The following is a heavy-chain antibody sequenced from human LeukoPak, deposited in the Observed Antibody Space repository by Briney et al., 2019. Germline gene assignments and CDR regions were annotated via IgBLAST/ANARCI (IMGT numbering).Heavy chain of an antibody. V-gene: IGHV3-30*18. J-gene: IGHJ5*02. D-gene: IGHD1-26*01. Sequence: SGGSLRLSCAASGFTFSSYGMHWVRQAPGKGLEWVAVISYDGSNKYYADSVKGRFTISRDNSKNTLYLQMNSLRAEDTAVYYCAKVKVLWELLYWFDPWGQGTLVTVSS. CDR3: AKVKVLWELLYWFDP. CDR1: GFTFSSYG. CDR2: ISYDGSNK.